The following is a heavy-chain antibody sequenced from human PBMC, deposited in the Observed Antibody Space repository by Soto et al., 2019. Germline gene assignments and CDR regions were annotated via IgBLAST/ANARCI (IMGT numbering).Heavy chain of an antibody. CDR1: GCTFTSYD. J-gene: IGHJ6*03. Sequence: ASVKVSCKASGCTFTSYDINWVRQATGQGLEWMGWMNPNSGNTGYAQKFQGRVTMTRNTSISTAYMELSSLRSEDTAVYYCARGHMVRGVIIITPYYYYYMDVWGKGTTVTVSS. D-gene: IGHD3-10*01. CDR2: MNPNSGNT. V-gene: IGHV1-8*01. CDR3: ARGHMVRGVIIITPYYYYYMDV.